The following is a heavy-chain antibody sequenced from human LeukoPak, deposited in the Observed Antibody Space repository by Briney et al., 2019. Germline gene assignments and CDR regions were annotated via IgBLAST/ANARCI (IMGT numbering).Heavy chain of an antibody. V-gene: IGHV4-59*01. D-gene: IGHD3-3*02. J-gene: IGHJ6*03. CDR2: IYYSGST. CDR3: ARTFLGYYFYMDV. Sequence: SETLSLTCTVSGGSTSSYYWSWIRQPPGKGLEWIGYIYYSGSTNYNPSLKSRVTISVDTSKNQFSLRLSSVTAADTAVYYCARTFLGYYFYMDVWGKGTTVTVSS. CDR1: GGSTSSYY.